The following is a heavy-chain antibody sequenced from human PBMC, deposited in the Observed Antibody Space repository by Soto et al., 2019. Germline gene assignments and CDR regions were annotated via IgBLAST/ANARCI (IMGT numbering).Heavy chain of an antibody. J-gene: IGHJ4*02. CDR2: TKNKANSYTT. CDR1: GFTFRTHA. Sequence: GGSLRLSCAASGFTFRTHAMNWVRQAPGKGLEWVGRTKNKANSYTTEYAASVKGRFTISRDYSRDSVYLQMNSLKTDDTAVYYCTIEGAYPGPDFDYWGQGTLVTVSS. V-gene: IGHV3-72*01. CDR3: TIEGAYPGPDFDY. D-gene: IGHD3-16*01.